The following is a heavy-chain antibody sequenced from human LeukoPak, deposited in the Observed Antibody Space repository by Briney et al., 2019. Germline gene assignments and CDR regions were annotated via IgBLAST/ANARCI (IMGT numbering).Heavy chain of an antibody. CDR1: GGSIGSSSYY. CDR2: IYYSGST. Sequence: SETLSLTCTVSGGSIGSSSYYWGWIRQPPGKGLEWIGSIYYSGSTYYNPSLKSRVTISVDTSKNQFSLKLSSVTAADTAVYYCARPGYYDFWSGYYGNGMDVWGQGTTVTVSS. CDR3: ARPGYYDFWSGYYGNGMDV. J-gene: IGHJ6*02. V-gene: IGHV4-39*01. D-gene: IGHD3-3*01.